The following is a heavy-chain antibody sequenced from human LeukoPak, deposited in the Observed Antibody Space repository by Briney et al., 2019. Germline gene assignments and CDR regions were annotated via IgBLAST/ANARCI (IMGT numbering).Heavy chain of an antibody. V-gene: IGHV7-4-1*02. J-gene: IGHJ6*02. CDR2: INTNTGNP. CDR1: GCTFTSYA. Sequence: GASVKVSCKASGCTFTSYAMNWVRQAPGQGLEWMGWINTNTGNPTYAQGFTGRFVFSLDTSVSTAYLQISSPKAEDTAVYYCARVEDSGSWSGYYYYGMDVWGQGTTVTVSS. CDR3: ARVEDSGSWSGYYYYGMDV. D-gene: IGHD6-13*01.